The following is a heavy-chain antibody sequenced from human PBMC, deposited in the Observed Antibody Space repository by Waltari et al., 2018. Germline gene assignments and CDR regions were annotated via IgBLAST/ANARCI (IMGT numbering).Heavy chain of an antibody. CDR2: IYHSGST. CDR1: GYSISSGYY. CDR3: AREERWPTRVLG. Sequence: QVQLQESGPGLVKPSETLSLTCAVSGYSISSGYYWGWIRQPPGKGLEWIGSIYHSGSTYYNPSLKSRVTISVDTSKNQFSLKLSSVTAADTAVYYCAREERWPTRVLGWGQGTLVTVSS. J-gene: IGHJ4*02. D-gene: IGHD7-27*01. V-gene: IGHV4-38-2*02.